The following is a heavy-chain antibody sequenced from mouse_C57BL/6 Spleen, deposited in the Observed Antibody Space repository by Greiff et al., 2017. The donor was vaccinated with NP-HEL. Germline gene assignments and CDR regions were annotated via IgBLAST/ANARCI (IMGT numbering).Heavy chain of an antibody. CDR3: ARYDDCYFDY. Sequence: VQLQQSGPELVKPGASVKIPCTASGYTFTDYNMDWVKQSHGKSLEWIGAINPNNGGTIYNQKFKGKATLTVDKSSSTAYMELRNLTSEDTAVYYCARYDDCYFDYWGQGTTLTVSS. CDR1: GYTFTDYN. CDR2: INPNNGGT. D-gene: IGHD2-3*01. J-gene: IGHJ2*01. V-gene: IGHV1-18*01.